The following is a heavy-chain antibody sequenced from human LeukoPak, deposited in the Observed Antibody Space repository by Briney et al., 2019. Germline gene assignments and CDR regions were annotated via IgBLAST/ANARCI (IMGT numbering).Heavy chain of an antibody. CDR3: ARDQVFTRIVVGPGLDV. V-gene: IGHV3-48*03. CDR2: ISSSGSTI. Sequence: PGGSLRLSCAVSGFTFSSYEMNCVRQAPGKGLEWVSYISSSGSTIYYADSVKGRFTISRDNAKNSLYLQMNSLRAEDTAVYYCARDQVFTRIVVGPGLDVWGQGTTVTVSS. CDR1: GFTFSSYE. J-gene: IGHJ6*02. D-gene: IGHD3-22*01.